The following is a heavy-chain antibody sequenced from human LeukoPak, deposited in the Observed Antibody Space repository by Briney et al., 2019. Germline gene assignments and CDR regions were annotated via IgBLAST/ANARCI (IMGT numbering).Heavy chain of an antibody. D-gene: IGHD2-2*01. V-gene: IGHV1-69*13. J-gene: IGHJ6*03. CDR3: ASGIVVVPAAITYYYYMDV. Sequence: ASVKVSCKASGGTFSSYAISWVRQAPGQGLEWMGGIIPIFGTANYAQKFQGRVTITADESTSTAYMELSSLRSEDTAVYYCASGIVVVPAAITYYYYMDVWGKGTTVTVSS. CDR1: GGTFSSYA. CDR2: IIPIFGTA.